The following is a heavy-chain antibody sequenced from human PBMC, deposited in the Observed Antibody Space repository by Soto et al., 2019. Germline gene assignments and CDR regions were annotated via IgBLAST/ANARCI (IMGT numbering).Heavy chain of an antibody. Sequence: EVQLVESGGGLVQPGGSLRLSCAASGFIFSTFWMSWVRQAPGKGLEWVANIKQDGSEKYYVDSVKGRFTISRDNAKNSLSLQMNSLRAEDTAVYYCAKGGGSYYESAGDYWGQGTLVTVSS. D-gene: IGHD1-26*01. CDR3: AKGGGSYYESAGDY. CDR2: IKQDGSEK. V-gene: IGHV3-7*03. J-gene: IGHJ4*02. CDR1: GFIFSTFW.